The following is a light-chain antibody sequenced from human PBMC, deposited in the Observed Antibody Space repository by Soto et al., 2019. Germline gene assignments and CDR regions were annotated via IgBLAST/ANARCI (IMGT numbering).Light chain of an antibody. CDR1: QSVSNNY. J-gene: IGKJ1*01. Sequence: DIVLTQSAVTLSLSPGERATLSCMSSQSVSNNYLAWYQQKPGQAPRLIIYGASNRATGIPDRFTGSRSGTDCTLTISRLEPEDVSVYVCQQYGGSSRTFAPGTKVDIK. CDR2: GAS. V-gene: IGKV3-20*01. CDR3: QQYGGSSRT.